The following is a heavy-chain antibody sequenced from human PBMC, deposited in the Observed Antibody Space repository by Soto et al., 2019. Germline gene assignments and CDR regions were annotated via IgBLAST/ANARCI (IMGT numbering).Heavy chain of an antibody. CDR1: GGTFSSYA. CDR3: ARHLGGNHYYYGMDV. Sequence: QVQLVQSGAEVKKPGSSVKVSCKASGGTFSSYAISWVRQAPGQGHEWMGGIIPIFGTADYAQKFQGRVTITADDYTCTAYMELRSLRSQDTAVYYCARHLGGNHYYYGMDVWGQGTTITVSS. CDR2: IIPIFGTA. V-gene: IGHV1-69*12. D-gene: IGHD3-16*01. J-gene: IGHJ6*02.